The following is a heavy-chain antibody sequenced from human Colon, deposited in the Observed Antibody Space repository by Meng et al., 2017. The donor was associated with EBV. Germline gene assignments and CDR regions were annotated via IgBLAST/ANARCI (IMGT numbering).Heavy chain of an antibody. V-gene: IGHV4-34*01. CDR3: ARLYPPDQWLLTSDTSEY. D-gene: IGHD6-19*01. CDR1: GGSFSGHY. Sequence: QGKTQQWGEGLWKRSETLSHTCAVYGGSFSGHYWHWIRQPPGKGLEWIGEINHSGSTNYNPSLKSRVTISTDTSKNQFSLKVKSVTAADTAVYFCARLYPPDQWLLTSDTSEYWGQGTLVTVSS. J-gene: IGHJ4*02. CDR2: INHSGST.